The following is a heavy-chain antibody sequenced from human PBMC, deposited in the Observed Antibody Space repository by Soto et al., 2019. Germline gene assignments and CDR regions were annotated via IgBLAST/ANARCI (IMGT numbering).Heavy chain of an antibody. J-gene: IGHJ4*02. CDR2: INHSGST. Sequence: SETLSLTCAVYGGSFSGYYWSWIRQPPGKGLEWIGEINHSGSTNYNPSLKSRVTISVDTSKNQFSLKLSSVTAADTAVYYCARGPYDYVWGSYRYFHYFDYWGQGTLVTVSS. CDR1: GGSFSGYY. CDR3: ARGPYDYVWGSYRYFHYFDY. D-gene: IGHD3-16*02. V-gene: IGHV4-34*01.